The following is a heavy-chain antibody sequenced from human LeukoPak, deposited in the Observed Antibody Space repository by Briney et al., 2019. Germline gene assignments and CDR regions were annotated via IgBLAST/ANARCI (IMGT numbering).Heavy chain of an antibody. CDR2: ISGSGGVT. CDR1: GFTFSHYA. Sequence: PGGSLRLSCAASGFTFSHYAMSWVRQAPGEGLEWVSAISGSGGVTYYADFVKGRFTISRDNSKNTLYVQMNSLRAEDTAIYYCASYCSSTSCYGFDYWGQGTLVTVSS. D-gene: IGHD2-2*01. V-gene: IGHV3-23*01. J-gene: IGHJ4*02. CDR3: ASYCSSTSCYGFDY.